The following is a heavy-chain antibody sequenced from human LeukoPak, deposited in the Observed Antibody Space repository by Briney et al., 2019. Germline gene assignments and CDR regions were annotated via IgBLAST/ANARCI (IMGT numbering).Heavy chain of an antibody. J-gene: IGHJ3*02. CDR3: ARDGYSYGSVAFDI. CDR1: GYTFTGYY. V-gene: IGHV1-2*02. Sequence: GASVKVSCKASGYTFTGYYMHWVRQAPGQGLEWMGWINPNSGGTNCAQKFQGRVTMTRDTSISTAYMELSRLRSDDTAAYYCARDGYSYGSVAFDIWGQGTMVTVSS. D-gene: IGHD5-18*01. CDR2: INPNSGGT.